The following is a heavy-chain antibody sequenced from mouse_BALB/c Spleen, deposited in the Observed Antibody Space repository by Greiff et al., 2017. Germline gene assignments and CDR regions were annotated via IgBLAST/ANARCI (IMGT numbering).Heavy chain of an antibody. J-gene: IGHJ3*01. V-gene: IGHV1-7*01. CDR2: INPSTGYT. D-gene: IGHD2-4*01. CDR3: ASDYDGFAY. Sequence: VKLLESGAELAKPGASVKMSCKASGYTFTSYWMHWVKQRPGQGLEWIGYINPSTGYTEYNQKFKDKATLTADKSSSTAYMQLSSLTSEDSAVYYCASDYDGFAYWGQGTLVTVSA. CDR1: GYTFTSYW.